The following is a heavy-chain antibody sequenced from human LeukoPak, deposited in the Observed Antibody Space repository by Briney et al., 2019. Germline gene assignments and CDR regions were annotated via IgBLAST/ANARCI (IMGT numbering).Heavy chain of an antibody. J-gene: IGHJ4*02. Sequence: GASVKVSCKASGGTFSSYAISWVRQAPGQGLEWMGIINPSGGSTRYAQKFQGRVTMTRDTSTSTVYMELSSLRSEDTAVYYCARDMSGAAGYCSSTSCGEGTPNDYWGQGTLVTVSS. V-gene: IGHV1-46*01. CDR2: INPSGGST. D-gene: IGHD2-2*01. CDR1: GGTFSSYA. CDR3: ARDMSGAAGYCSSTSCGEGTPNDY.